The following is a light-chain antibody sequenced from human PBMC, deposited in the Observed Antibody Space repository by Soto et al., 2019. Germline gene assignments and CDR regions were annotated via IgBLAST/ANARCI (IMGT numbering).Light chain of an antibody. CDR2: DVS. V-gene: IGLV2-14*03. J-gene: IGLJ2*01. CDR3: SSYTSGSTRVV. Sequence: QSPLTQPASVSGSPGQSITISCTGTSSDVGGYNYVSWYQQHPGKAPKVMIYDVSKRPSGSSNRFSGSKSGNTASLTISGLQVEDEDDYYCSSYTSGSTRVVFGGGTKVTVL. CDR1: SSDVGGYNY.